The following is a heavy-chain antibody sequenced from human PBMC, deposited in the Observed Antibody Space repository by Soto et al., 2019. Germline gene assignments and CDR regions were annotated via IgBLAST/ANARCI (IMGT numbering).Heavy chain of an antibody. CDR1: GGGFSGYA. Sequence: SSAKGSCKASGGGFSGYAISWVRQAPGQGLEWMGGIIPIFGTANYAQKFQGRVTMTTDTSTSTAYMELRSLRSDGTAVYYCARDGVYSGSYGDYYYYGMDVWGQGTTVTVSS. D-gene: IGHD1-26*01. J-gene: IGHJ6*02. CDR2: IIPIFGTA. CDR3: ARDGVYSGSYGDYYYYGMDV. V-gene: IGHV1-69*05.